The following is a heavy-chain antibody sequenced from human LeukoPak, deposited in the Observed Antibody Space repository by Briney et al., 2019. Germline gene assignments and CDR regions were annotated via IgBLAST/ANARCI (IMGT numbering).Heavy chain of an antibody. D-gene: IGHD3-22*01. CDR1: GFTFSSYA. J-gene: IGHJ6*02. V-gene: IGHV3-23*01. CDR3: AKDPSLPYDSSGFGYYGMDV. CDR2: ISGSGGST. Sequence: GGSLRLSCAASGFTFSSYAMSWVRQAPGKGLEWVSAISGSGGSTYYADSVKGRFTISRDNSKNTLYLQMNSLRAEDTAAYYCAKDPSLPYDSSGFGYYGMDVWGQGTTVTVSS.